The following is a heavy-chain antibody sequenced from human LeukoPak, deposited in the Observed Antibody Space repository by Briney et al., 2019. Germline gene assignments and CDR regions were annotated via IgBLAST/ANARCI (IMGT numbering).Heavy chain of an antibody. Sequence: GGSLRLSCAASGFTFSSYGMSWVRQAPGKGLEWVSAISGSGGSTYYADSVKGRFTISRDNSKNTLYLQMNSLRAEDTAVYYCAKDFLGYYGSGSYYVQRFFDYWGQGTLVTVSS. CDR3: AKDFLGYYGSGSYYVQRFFDY. J-gene: IGHJ4*02. CDR1: GFTFSSYG. V-gene: IGHV3-23*01. D-gene: IGHD3-10*01. CDR2: ISGSGGST.